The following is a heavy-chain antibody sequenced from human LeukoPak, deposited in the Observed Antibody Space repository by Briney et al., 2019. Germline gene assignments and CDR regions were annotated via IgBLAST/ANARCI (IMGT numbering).Heavy chain of an antibody. J-gene: IGHJ4*02. CDR1: GFTFSSYW. V-gene: IGHV3-74*01. CDR2: INSDGSST. CDR3: ARDKEAAYYDFWSGYYVPTSFDY. D-gene: IGHD3-3*01. Sequence: GGSLRLSCAASGFTFSSYWMHWVRHAPGKGLVWVSRINSDGSSTSYADSVKGRFTISRDNAKNTLYLQMNSLRAEDTAVYYCARDKEAAYYDFWSGYYVPTSFDYWGQGTLVTVSS.